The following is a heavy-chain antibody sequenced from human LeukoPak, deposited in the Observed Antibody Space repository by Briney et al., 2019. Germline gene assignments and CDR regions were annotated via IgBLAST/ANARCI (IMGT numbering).Heavy chain of an antibody. J-gene: IGHJ4*02. D-gene: IGHD2-15*01. V-gene: IGHV3-23*01. CDR3: AKAGYCSGGSCYSRGYYFDY. Sequence: SGGSLRLSCAASGFTFSSYAMSWVRQAPGXGLEWVSAISGSGGSTYYADSVKGRFTISRDNSKNTLYLQMNSLRAEDTAVYYCAKAGYCSGGSCYSRGYYFDYWGQGTLVTVSS. CDR1: GFTFSSYA. CDR2: ISGSGGST.